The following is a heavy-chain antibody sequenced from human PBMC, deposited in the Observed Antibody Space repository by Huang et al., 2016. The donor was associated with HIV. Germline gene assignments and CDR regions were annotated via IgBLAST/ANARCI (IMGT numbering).Heavy chain of an antibody. CDR1: RFTFKDHG. CDR3: AREPFYGDDIDF. CDR2: ICTTQNAI. D-gene: IGHD4-17*01. J-gene: IGHJ4*02. V-gene: IGHV3-48*02. Sequence: EVQLVESGGGLVQPGGSLRLSCAASRFTFKDHGWNWVRQAPGKGLEWLSYICTTQNAIYYADSVKGRFTISRDKAKSSLCLQMISLRDEDTAMYYCAREPFYGDDIDFWGQGTLVTVS.